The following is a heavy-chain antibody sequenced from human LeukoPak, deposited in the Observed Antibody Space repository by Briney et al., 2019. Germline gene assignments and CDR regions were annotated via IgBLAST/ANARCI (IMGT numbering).Heavy chain of an antibody. CDR3: TREYDFWSGYRYYYYYYYMDV. V-gene: IGHV3-73*01. CDR1: GFTFSGSA. D-gene: IGHD3-3*01. Sequence: PGGSLKLSCAASGFTFSGSAMHWVRQASGKGLEWVGRIRSKANSYATAYAASVKGRFTISRDDSKNTAYLQMNSLNTEDTAVYYCTREYDFWSGYRYYYYYYYMDVWGKGTTVTVSS. CDR2: IRSKANSYAT. J-gene: IGHJ6*03.